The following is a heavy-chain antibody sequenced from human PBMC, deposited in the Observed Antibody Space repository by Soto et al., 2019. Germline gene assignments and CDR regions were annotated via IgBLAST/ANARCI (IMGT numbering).Heavy chain of an antibody. CDR2: IKSKIDGETT. CDR1: GVNFNIAW. D-gene: IGHD5-12*01. CDR3: ATDWRWLPHD. V-gene: IGHV3-15*07. Sequence: EVQLVESGGGLVKPGGALRLSCAASGVNFNIAWMNWVRQAPGKGLEWVGRIKSKIDGETTDYAAPVKGRFTISRDDSQNMLYLQMNSLKTEDTAVYFCATDWRWLPHDWGQGTLVIVSS. J-gene: IGHJ4*02.